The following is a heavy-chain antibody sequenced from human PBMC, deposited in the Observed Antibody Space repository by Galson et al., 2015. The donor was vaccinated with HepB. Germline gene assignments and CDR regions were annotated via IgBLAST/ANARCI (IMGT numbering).Heavy chain of an antibody. Sequence: SLRLSCAASGFTFSSYSMNWVRQAPGKGLEWVSSISSSSSYIYYADSVKGRFTISRDNAKNSLYLQMNSLRAEDTAVYYCARFPEYSSSLYYYYGMDVWGQGTTVTVSS. CDR1: GFTFSSYS. V-gene: IGHV3-21*01. J-gene: IGHJ6*02. D-gene: IGHD6-6*01. CDR2: ISSSSSYI. CDR3: ARFPEYSSSLYYYYGMDV.